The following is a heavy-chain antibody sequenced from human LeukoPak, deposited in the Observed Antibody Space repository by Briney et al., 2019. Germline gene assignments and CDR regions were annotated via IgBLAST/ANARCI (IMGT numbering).Heavy chain of an antibody. CDR1: GFTFGDYA. D-gene: IGHD6-13*01. J-gene: IGHJ1*01. CDR3: TRDRAQQLSLRYFQH. V-gene: IGHV3-49*03. Sequence: RAGGSLRLSCTASGFTFGDYAMSWFRQAPGKGLEWVGFIRSKAYGGTTEYAASVKGRFTISRDDSKSIAYLQMNSLKTEDTAVYYCTRDRAQQLSLRYFQHWGQGTLVTVSS. CDR2: IRSKAYGGTT.